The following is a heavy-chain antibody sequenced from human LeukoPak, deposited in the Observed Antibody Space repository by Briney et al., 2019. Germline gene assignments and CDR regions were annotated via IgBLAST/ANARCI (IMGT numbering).Heavy chain of an antibody. V-gene: IGHV3-23*01. J-gene: IGHJ4*02. D-gene: IGHD6-13*01. CDR2: ISGSGDST. CDR3: AKENSSNWYYFDY. CDR1: GFTISSFV. Sequence: GGFLRLSCAASGFTISSFVMTWVRQAPGKGLEWVSGISGSGDSTYYADSVKGRFTISRDNSKNTLYLQMNSLRAEDTAVYYCAKENSSNWYYFDYWGQGTLVTVSS.